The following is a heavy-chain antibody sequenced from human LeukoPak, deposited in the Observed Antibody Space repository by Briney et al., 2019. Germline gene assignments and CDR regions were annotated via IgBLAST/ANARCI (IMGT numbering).Heavy chain of an antibody. CDR3: ARLSSHYGDYKVDP. V-gene: IGHV3-23*01. CDR2: ISGSGGST. Sequence: GGSLRLSCAASGFTFSSYGMSWVRQAPGKGLEWVSAISGSGGSTYYADSVKGRFTISRDNSKNTLYLQMNSLRSEDTAVYYCARLSSHYGDYKVDPWGQGTLVTVSS. J-gene: IGHJ5*02. D-gene: IGHD4-17*01. CDR1: GFTFSSYG.